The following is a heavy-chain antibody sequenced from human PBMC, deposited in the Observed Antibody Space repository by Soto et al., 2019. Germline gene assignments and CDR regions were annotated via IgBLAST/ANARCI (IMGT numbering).Heavy chain of an antibody. D-gene: IGHD3-3*01. V-gene: IGHV3-21*01. J-gene: IGHJ6*02. Sequence: PGGSLRLSCAXSGFTFSSYSMNWVRQAPGKGLEWVSSISSSSSYIYYADSVKGRFTISRDNAKNSLYLQMNSLRAEDTAVYYCARDTVPAGEWLSYYYGMDVWGQGTTVTVSS. CDR1: GFTFSSYS. CDR3: ARDTVPAGEWLSYYYGMDV. CDR2: ISSSSSYI.